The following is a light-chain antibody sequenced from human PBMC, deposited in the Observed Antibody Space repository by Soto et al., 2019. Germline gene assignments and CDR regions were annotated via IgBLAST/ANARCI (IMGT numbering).Light chain of an antibody. CDR2: NAS. CDR3: QQYDTAPIT. J-gene: IGKJ5*01. CDR1: QSVSGSY. Sequence: EVVLTQSPGTVSLTPGERATLSCRASQSVSGSYLAWYRQKPGQSPRRLIYNASSRATGIPERFSGDGSGTYFTLTINRLEPEDVAVYYCQQYDTAPITFGQGTRLEI. V-gene: IGKV3-20*01.